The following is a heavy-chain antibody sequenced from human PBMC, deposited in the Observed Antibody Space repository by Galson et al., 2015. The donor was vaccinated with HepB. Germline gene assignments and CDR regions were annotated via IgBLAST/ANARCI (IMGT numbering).Heavy chain of an antibody. J-gene: IGHJ6*03. Sequence: SVKVSCKASGGTFSSYAISWVRQAPGQGLEWMGGIIPIFGTANYAQKFQGRVTITADESTSTAYMELSSLRSEDTAVYYCARGCSSTSCYRGYYYYMDVWGKGTTVTVSS. V-gene: IGHV1-69*13. CDR1: GGTFSSYA. CDR2: IIPIFGTA. CDR3: ARGCSSTSCYRGYYYYMDV. D-gene: IGHD2-2*02.